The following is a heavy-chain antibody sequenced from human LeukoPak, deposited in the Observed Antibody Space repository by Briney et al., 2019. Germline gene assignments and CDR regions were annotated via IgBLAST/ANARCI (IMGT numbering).Heavy chain of an antibody. CDR2: INPSGGST. V-gene: IGHV1-46*01. D-gene: IGHD5-18*01. J-gene: IGHJ6*02. Sequence: VAPVKVSCKASGYTFTSYYMHWVRQAPGQGLEWMGIINPSGGSTSYARKFKGRVTMTRDTSTSTVYMELSSLRSEDTAVYYCARDQKDVRIQLFRRVYYYGMDVWGQGTTVTVSS. CDR3: ARDQKDVRIQLFRRVYYYGMDV. CDR1: GYTFTSYY.